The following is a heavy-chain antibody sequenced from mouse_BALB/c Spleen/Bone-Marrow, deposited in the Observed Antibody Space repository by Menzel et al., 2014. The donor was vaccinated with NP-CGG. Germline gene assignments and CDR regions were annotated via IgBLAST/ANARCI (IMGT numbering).Heavy chain of an antibody. V-gene: IGHV1-39*01. D-gene: IGHD1-3*01. J-gene: IGHJ2*01. CDR2: VDPYYGSP. Sequence: QLQESGPELEKPGASVKISCKASGYPFTGYNMNWVKQYNGQSLEWVGNVDPYYGSPIYSQKFKGKATLTVDKSSSTAYMQLERLTSEDSAVYYCARSYKSFDFWGQGTTLTVSS. CDR1: GYPFTGYN. CDR3: ARSYKSFDF.